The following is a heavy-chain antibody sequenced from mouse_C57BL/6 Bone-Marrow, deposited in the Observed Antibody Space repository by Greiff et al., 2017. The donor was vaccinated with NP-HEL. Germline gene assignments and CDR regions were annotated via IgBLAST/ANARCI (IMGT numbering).Heavy chain of an antibody. Sequence: QVQLQQSGPELVKPGASVKISCKASGYAFSSFWMNWVKQRPGTGLEWIGRIYPGDGDTNYNGKFKGKATLTADKSSSTAYMQRSSLTSEDSAVNFCARNHLYYCDYWGQGTTLTVSS. V-gene: IGHV1-82*01. CDR2: IYPGDGDT. CDR3: ARNHLYYCDY. CDR1: GYAFSSFW. J-gene: IGHJ2*01.